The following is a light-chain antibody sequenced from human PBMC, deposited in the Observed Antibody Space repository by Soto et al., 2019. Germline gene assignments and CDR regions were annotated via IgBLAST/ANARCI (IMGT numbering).Light chain of an antibody. Sequence: QLVLTQPPSASGTPGQRVTISCSGSSSNIGRNYVYWYQQLPGTAPKLLIYSNDQRPSGVPDRFSGSKSGTSASLAISGLRSEDEADYYCAAWDDSPSYVFGIGTKVTVL. V-gene: IGLV1-47*02. J-gene: IGLJ1*01. CDR3: AAWDDSPSYV. CDR1: SSNIGRNY. CDR2: SND.